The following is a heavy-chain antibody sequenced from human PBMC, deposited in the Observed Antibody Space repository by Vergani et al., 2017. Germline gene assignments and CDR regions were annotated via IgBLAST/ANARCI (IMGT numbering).Heavy chain of an antibody. D-gene: IGHD6-19*01. CDR2: IHSDG. J-gene: IGHJ4*02. CDR3: AKVGDSSGWLHDY. V-gene: IGHV3-74*01. CDR1: GFSFSTYW. Sequence: EVQLVESGGGLVQPGGSLRLSCAASGFSFSTYWMHWVRQAPGKGLEWISLIHSDGNYADSVKGRFTISRDNSKNTLYLQMNSPRAEDTAVYYCAKVGDSSGWLHDYWGQGTLVTVSS.